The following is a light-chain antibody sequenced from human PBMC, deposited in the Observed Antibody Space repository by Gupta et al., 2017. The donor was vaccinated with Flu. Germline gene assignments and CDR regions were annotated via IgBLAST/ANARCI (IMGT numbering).Light chain of an antibody. CDR3: QQDDSSFIT. CDR1: QTISSDY. V-gene: IGKV3-20*01. Sequence: ETVLTQSPGTLSSSPGERVTFSCRASQTISSDYLAWYQQKPGQAPRLLIYGASSRATGIPDRFSGSVSGTDFTLTINRLEPEDFAVYYCQQDDSSFITFGGGTKMEIK. J-gene: IGKJ4*01. CDR2: GAS.